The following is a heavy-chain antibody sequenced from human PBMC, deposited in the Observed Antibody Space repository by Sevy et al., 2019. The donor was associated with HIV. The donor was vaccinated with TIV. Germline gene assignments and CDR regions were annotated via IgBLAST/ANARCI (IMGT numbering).Heavy chain of an antibody. J-gene: IGHJ6*02. CDR3: ARPRANYVDHYFFYAMDV. CDR1: GFAFSNYYA. V-gene: IGHV3-30-3*01. Sequence: GGSLRLSCAASGFAFSNYYAMHWVRQAPGKGLEWVALISHDGSDTYYADSVKGRFTVSRDNFKNTLFLQMNSLTTEDTALYYCARPRANYVDHYFFYAMDVWGQGTTVTVSS. CDR2: ISHDGSDT. D-gene: IGHD4-17*01.